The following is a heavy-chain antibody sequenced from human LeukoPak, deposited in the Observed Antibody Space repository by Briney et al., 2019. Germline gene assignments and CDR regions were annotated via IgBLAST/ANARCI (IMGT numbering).Heavy chain of an antibody. V-gene: IGHV4-4*02. CDR1: GSCMTSRNG. D-gene: IGHD1-26*01. J-gene: IGHJ4*02. Sequence: SEPLSLTCAGSGSCMTSRNGLRTLRKDPGKALEWIGEIYQSGSTNYNPSLKSRVTISVDKSKNQFSLNLTSVTAADTAVYYCARNGAGWYFDYWGQGTLVTVSS. CDR3: ARNGAGWYFDY. CDR2: IYQSGST.